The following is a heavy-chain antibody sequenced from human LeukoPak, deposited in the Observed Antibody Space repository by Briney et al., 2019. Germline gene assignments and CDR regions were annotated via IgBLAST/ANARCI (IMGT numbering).Heavy chain of an antibody. Sequence: GGSLRLSCAASGFTFSSYSMNWVRQAPGKGLEWVSFISSVGSSTVYADSAKGRFTISRDNAKSSLFLQMNSLRAEDTAVYYCARARGAGPGAHFDYWGQGTPVIVSS. CDR1: GFTFSSYS. V-gene: IGHV3-48*04. CDR3: ARARGAGPGAHFDY. CDR2: ISSVGSST. D-gene: IGHD3-10*01. J-gene: IGHJ4*02.